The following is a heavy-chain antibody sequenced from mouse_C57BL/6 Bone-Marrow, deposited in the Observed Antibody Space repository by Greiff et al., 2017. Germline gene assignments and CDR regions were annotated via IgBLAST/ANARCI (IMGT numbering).Heavy chain of an antibody. Sequence: VQLKESVAELVRPGASVKLSCTASGFNIKNTYMHWVKQRPEQGLEWIGRIDPANGNTKYAPKFQGKATITADTSSNTAYLPLSSLTSEDTAIYYCARVRGAYDGYPAWFAYWGQGTLVTVSA. CDR2: IDPANGNT. CDR3: ARVRGAYDGYPAWFAY. J-gene: IGHJ3*01. D-gene: IGHD2-3*01. CDR1: GFNIKNTY. V-gene: IGHV14-3*01.